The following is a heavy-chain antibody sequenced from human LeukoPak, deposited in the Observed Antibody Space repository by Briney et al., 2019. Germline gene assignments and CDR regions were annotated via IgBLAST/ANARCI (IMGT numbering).Heavy chain of an antibody. D-gene: IGHD3-3*01. J-gene: IGHJ4*02. Sequence: PSETLSLTCTVSGGSISSSSYYWGWIRQPPGKGLEWIGSIYYSGSTYYNPSLKSRVTISVDTSKNQFSLKLSSVTAADTAVYYCARQADYDFWSGYYDVLAYYFDYWGQGTLVTVSS. CDR1: GGSISSSSYY. V-gene: IGHV4-39*01. CDR2: IYYSGST. CDR3: ARQADYDFWSGYYDVLAYYFDY.